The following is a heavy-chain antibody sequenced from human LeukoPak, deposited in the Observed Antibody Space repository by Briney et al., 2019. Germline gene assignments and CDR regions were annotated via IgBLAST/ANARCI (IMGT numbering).Heavy chain of an antibody. Sequence: PSETLSFTCTVSGGSISSGDYYWSWIRQPPGKGLEWIGYIYYSGSTYYNPSLKSRVTISVDTSKNQFSLKLSSVTAADTAVYYCARDPLHYDILTGFSSRGVDYWGQGTLVTVSS. V-gene: IGHV4-30-4*01. CDR2: IYYSGST. D-gene: IGHD3-9*01. J-gene: IGHJ4*02. CDR3: ARDPLHYDILTGFSSRGVDY. CDR1: GGSISSGDYY.